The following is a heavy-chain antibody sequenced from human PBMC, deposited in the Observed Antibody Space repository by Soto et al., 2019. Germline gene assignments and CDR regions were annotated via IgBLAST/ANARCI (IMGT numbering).Heavy chain of an antibody. V-gene: IGHV1-18*01. J-gene: IGHJ4*02. D-gene: IGHD6-13*01. CDR1: GYTFIGYG. CDR3: ARDFFSGRQQLAQFDY. Sequence: QVQLVQSGAEVKKPGASVKVSCKASGYTFIGYGISWVRQAPGQGLEWMGWINAYNDDTNYAHQFQGRVTMTTDTSTSTAYLELRSLRSDDTAVYYCARDFFSGRQQLAQFDYWGQGTLVTVSS. CDR2: INAYNDDT.